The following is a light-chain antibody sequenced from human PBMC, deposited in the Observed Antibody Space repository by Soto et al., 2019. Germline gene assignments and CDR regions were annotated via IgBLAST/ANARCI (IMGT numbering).Light chain of an antibody. V-gene: IGKV2-28*01. CDR1: QSLLHSNGYNY. Sequence: DIVMTQSPLSLPVTPREPASISCRSSQSLLHSNGYNYLDWYLQKPGQSPQLLIYLGSNRASGVPYRFSGSGSGTDFTLKISRVEAEDVGVYYCMQALQTQFTFGPGTKVDIK. CDR2: LGS. CDR3: MQALQTQFT. J-gene: IGKJ3*01.